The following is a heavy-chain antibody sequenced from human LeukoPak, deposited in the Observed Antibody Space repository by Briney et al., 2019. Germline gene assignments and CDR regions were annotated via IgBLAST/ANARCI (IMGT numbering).Heavy chain of an antibody. CDR1: GSIFTSYY. D-gene: IGHD5-18*01. J-gene: IGHJ4*02. CDR2: ISPSGGST. CDR3: ARGGGYSYGPPPGNFDY. V-gene: IGHV1-46*01. Sequence: ASVKVSSKASGSIFTSYYMHWVRQAPGQGLEWMGIISPSGGSTSYAQKFQGRVTMTRDTSTRTVYMELSSLRSEDTAVYYCARGGGYSYGPPPGNFDYWGQGTLVTVSS.